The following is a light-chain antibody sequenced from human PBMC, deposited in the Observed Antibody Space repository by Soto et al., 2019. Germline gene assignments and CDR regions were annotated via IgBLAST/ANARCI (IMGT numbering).Light chain of an antibody. J-gene: IGLJ2*01. Sequence: QSVLTQPRSVSGSPGQSVTISCTGTSSDVGGYDYVSWYQQHPGKAPKLMIFDVNKRPSGVPDRFSGSKSGNSASLTISGLHAEDEADYSCFSYAGSRVFGGGTKLTVL. CDR3: FSYAGSRV. V-gene: IGLV2-11*01. CDR2: DVN. CDR1: SSDVGGYDY.